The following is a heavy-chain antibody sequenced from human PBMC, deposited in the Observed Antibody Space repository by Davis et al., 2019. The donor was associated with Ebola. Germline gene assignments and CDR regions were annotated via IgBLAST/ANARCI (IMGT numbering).Heavy chain of an antibody. Sequence: MPSETLSLTCAVSGGFISSGGYSWSWIRQPPGKGLEWIGYYYYTGSTYYNPSLKSRVTISIDTSKNQFSLKLSSVTAADTAVYYCASTIAVAWESYLDNWGQGTLVTVSS. CDR1: GGFISSGGYS. CDR2: YYYTGST. J-gene: IGHJ4*02. CDR3: ASTIAVAWESYLDN. D-gene: IGHD6-19*01. V-gene: IGHV4-30-4*07.